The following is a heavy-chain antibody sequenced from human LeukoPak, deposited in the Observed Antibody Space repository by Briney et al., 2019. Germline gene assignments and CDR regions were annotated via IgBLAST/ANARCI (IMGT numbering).Heavy chain of an antibody. CDR1: GGSFSGYY. D-gene: IGHD3-3*01. Sequence: SETLSLTCAVYGGSFSGYYWSWIRQPPGKGLEWIGEINHSGSTNYNPSLKSRVTISVDTSKNQFSLKLSSVTAADTAVYYCARAAGRHYDFWSGYPTYYYYYYMDVWGKGTTVTVSS. CDR2: INHSGST. J-gene: IGHJ6*03. V-gene: IGHV4-34*01. CDR3: ARAAGRHYDFWSGYPTYYYYYYMDV.